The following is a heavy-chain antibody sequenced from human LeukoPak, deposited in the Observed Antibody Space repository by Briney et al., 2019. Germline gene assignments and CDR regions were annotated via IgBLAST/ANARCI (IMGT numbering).Heavy chain of an antibody. CDR3: AKDRSCTNNICHGDFDY. D-gene: IGHD2-8*01. CDR1: GFTFSNYA. J-gene: IGHJ4*02. Sequence: PGGSLRLSCAASGFTFSNYAMSWVRQAPGKGLEWVSGFSGSGGDTYYADSVKGRFTISRDNSKNTLYLQMNSLRAEDTAVYYCAKDRSCTNNICHGDFDYWGQGTLVTVSS. V-gene: IGHV3-23*01. CDR2: FSGSGGDT.